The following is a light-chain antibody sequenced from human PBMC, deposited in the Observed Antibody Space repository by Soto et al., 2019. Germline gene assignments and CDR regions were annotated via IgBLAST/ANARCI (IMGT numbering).Light chain of an antibody. CDR1: QSISPW. J-gene: IGKJ1*01. Sequence: DIQMTQSPSTLSASVGDRVIITCRASQSISPWLAWYQQKPGKAPKVLIYKASSLESGVPSRFSGSGSGTEFTLTISSLQPDDFATYYCQHYNSYQWTFGQGTRVEIK. V-gene: IGKV1-5*03. CDR3: QHYNSYQWT. CDR2: KAS.